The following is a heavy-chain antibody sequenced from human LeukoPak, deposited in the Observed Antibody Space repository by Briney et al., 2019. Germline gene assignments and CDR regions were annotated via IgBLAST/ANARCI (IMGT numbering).Heavy chain of an antibody. J-gene: IGHJ4*02. Sequence: SETLSLTCTVSGGSISSSSYYWGWIRQPPGKGLEWIGSIYYSGSTYYNPSLKSRVTISVDTSKNQFSLKLSSVTAADTAVYYCARVGATVTLYYFDYWGQGTLVTVSS. CDR1: GGSISSSSYY. V-gene: IGHV4-39*07. CDR3: ARVGATVTLYYFDY. CDR2: IYYSGST. D-gene: IGHD4-17*01.